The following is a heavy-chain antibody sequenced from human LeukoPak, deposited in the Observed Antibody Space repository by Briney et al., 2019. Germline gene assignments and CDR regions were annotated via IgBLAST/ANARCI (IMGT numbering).Heavy chain of an antibody. Sequence: ASVTVSSKASGYTFTSYQLNWVRQATGQGLEWMGWMNPDNGNTGFAQNFQGRVTMTRNISISTAYMALSSLRSGDTAVYYCARGHVLVPAATDYWGQGTLVTVSS. CDR3: ARGHVLVPAATDY. CDR2: MNPDNGNT. D-gene: IGHD2-2*01. CDR1: GYTFTSYQ. J-gene: IGHJ4*02. V-gene: IGHV1-8*01.